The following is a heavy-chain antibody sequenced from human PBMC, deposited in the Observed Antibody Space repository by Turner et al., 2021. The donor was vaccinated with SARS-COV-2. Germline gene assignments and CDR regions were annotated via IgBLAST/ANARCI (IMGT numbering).Heavy chain of an antibody. Sequence: EVNLLESGGGLVQPGGSLRLSCAASGFTFRSYAMSWVRQAPGKGLEWVSAISGSGGRTYYADSVKGRFTISRDNSKNTLYLQMNSLRAEDTAVYYCAKTHGAAAGTFDYWGQGTLVTVSS. D-gene: IGHD6-13*01. V-gene: IGHV3-23*01. CDR2: ISGSGGRT. CDR3: AKTHGAAAGTFDY. CDR1: GFTFRSYA. J-gene: IGHJ4*02.